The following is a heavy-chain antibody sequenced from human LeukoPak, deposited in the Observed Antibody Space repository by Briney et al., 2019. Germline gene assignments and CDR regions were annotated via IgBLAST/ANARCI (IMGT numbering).Heavy chain of an antibody. CDR1: GFTFSSYE. CDR2: ISSSGSTI. Sequence: GGSLRLSCAASGFTFSSYEMNWVRQAPGKGLEWVSYISSSGSTIYYADSVKGRFTISRDNAKNSLYLQMNSLRAEDTAVYYCARVQSGYYYYYYMDVWGKGTTVTISS. J-gene: IGHJ6*03. D-gene: IGHD5-12*01. CDR3: ARVQSGYYYYYYMDV. V-gene: IGHV3-48*03.